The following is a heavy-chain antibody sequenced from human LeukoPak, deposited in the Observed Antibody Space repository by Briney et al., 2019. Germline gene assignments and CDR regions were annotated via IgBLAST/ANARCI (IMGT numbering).Heavy chain of an antibody. CDR2: IRSSGTTI. J-gene: IGHJ4*02. CDR1: GFTFSDYY. D-gene: IGHD6-19*01. Sequence: GGSLRLSRVASGFTFSDYYMSWIRQAPGKGLEWVSYIRSSGTTIHYADSVKGRFNISRDNAKNSLYLQMNSLRAEDTAVYYCARDRGAVTDVFDYWGQGTLVTVSS. V-gene: IGHV3-11*04. CDR3: ARDRGAVTDVFDY.